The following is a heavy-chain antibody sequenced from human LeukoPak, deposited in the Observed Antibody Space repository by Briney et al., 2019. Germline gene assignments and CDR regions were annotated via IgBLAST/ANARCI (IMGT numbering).Heavy chain of an antibody. Sequence: GGSLRLSCAASGFTFTNYAMSWVHQAPGKGLEWVSVISGSGGSTYYADSVKGRFTISRDNSKNTLYLQMNSLRAEDTAVYYCARRDYYYCFDYWGQGTLVTVSS. J-gene: IGHJ4*02. CDR3: ARRDYYYCFDY. CDR1: GFTFTNYA. CDR2: ISGSGGST. V-gene: IGHV3-23*01. D-gene: IGHD3-22*01.